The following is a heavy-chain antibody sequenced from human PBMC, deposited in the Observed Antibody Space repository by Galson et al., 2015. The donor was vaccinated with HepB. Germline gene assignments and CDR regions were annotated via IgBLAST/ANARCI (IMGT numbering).Heavy chain of an antibody. CDR2: ISYDGSNK. J-gene: IGHJ5*02. D-gene: IGHD2-21*02. CDR3: AKISGGDYNWFDP. CDR1: GFTFSSYG. Sequence: SLRLSCAASGFTFSSYGMHWVRQAPGKGLEWVAVISYDGSNKYYADSVKGRFTISRDNSKNTLYLQMNSLRAEDTAVYYCAKISGGDYNWFDPWGQGTLVTVSS. V-gene: IGHV3-30*18.